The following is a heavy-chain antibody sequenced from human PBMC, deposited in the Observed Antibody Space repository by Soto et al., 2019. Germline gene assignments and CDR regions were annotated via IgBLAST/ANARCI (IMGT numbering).Heavy chain of an antibody. D-gene: IGHD1-1*01. Sequence: LRLSCAASGFTFSSYEMNWVRQAPGKGLEWVSYISSSGSTIYYADSVKGRFTISRDNAKNSLYLQMNSLRAEDTAVYYCARADWNDDFDYWGQGTLVTVSS. CDR3: ARADWNDDFDY. V-gene: IGHV3-48*03. J-gene: IGHJ4*02. CDR1: GFTFSSYE. CDR2: ISSSGSTI.